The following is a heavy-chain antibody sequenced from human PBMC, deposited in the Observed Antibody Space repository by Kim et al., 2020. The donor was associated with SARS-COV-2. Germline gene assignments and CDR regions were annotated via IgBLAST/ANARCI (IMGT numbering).Heavy chain of an antibody. D-gene: IGHD3-3*01. CDR1: GFTFSGYA. CDR3: AKVRTLYYDFWSGYDRPRDGMDV. J-gene: IGHJ6*04. V-gene: IGHV3-23*01. Sequence: GGSLRLSCTASGFTFSGYAMSWVRQAPGKGLEWVSAISGSGGSTYYADSVKGRFTISRDNSKNTLYLQMNSLRAEDTAVYYCAKVRTLYYDFWSGYDRPRDGMDVWGEGTTVTVSS. CDR2: ISGSGGST.